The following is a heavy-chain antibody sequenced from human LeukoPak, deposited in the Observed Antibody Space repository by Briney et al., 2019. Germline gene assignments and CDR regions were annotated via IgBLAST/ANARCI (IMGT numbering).Heavy chain of an antibody. Sequence: PSETLSLTCAVYGGSFSGYYWSWIRQPPGKGLELIGEINHSGSTNYNPSLKSRVTISVDTSKNQFSLKLSSVTAADTAGFYCAGILVGATRFDYWGQGTLVTVSS. D-gene: IGHD1-26*01. CDR1: GGSFSGYY. CDR2: INHSGST. J-gene: IGHJ4*02. CDR3: AGILVGATRFDY. V-gene: IGHV4-34*01.